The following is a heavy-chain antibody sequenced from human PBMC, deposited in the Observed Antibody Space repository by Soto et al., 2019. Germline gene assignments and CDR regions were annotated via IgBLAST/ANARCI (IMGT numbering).Heavy chain of an antibody. CDR3: ARDRTATTYYYGIDV. Sequence: EVQLVESGGGLVKPGGSLRLSCAASGFTFSSYSMNWVRQAPGKGLEWGSSISSSSSYIYYADSVKGRFTISRDNAKNSLYLQMNSLRAEDTAVYYCARDRTATTYYYGIDVWGQGTTVTVSS. V-gene: IGHV3-21*01. D-gene: IGHD2-21*02. CDR1: GFTFSSYS. J-gene: IGHJ6*02. CDR2: ISSSSSYI.